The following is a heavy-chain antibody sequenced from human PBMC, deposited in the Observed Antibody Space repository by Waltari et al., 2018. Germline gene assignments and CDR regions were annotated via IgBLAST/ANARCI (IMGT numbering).Heavy chain of an antibody. CDR2: IKQDGSEK. D-gene: IGHD3-10*01. J-gene: IGHJ6*02. V-gene: IGHV3-7*01. Sequence: EVQLVESGGGLVQPGGSLRLSCAASGFTFSSYWMSWVRQAPGKGLEWVANIKQDGSEKYYVDSVKGRFTISRDNAKNSLYLQMNSLRAEDTAVYYCARDGDYYGSGSYYKNVWGMDVWGQGTTVTVSS. CDR1: GFTFSSYW. CDR3: ARDGDYYGSGSYYKNVWGMDV.